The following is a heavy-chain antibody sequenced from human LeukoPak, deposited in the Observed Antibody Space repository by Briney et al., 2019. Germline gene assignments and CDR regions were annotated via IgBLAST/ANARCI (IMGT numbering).Heavy chain of an antibody. Sequence: GGSLRLSCAASGFTFSSYWMSWVRQAPGEGLEWVANIKQDGSEKYYVDSVKGRFTISRDNAKNSLYLQMNSLRAEDTAVYYCARGIAVAGTGGGVWYYYYYGMDVWGQGTTVTVSS. CDR1: GFTFSSYW. D-gene: IGHD6-19*01. CDR3: ARGIAVAGTGGGVWYYYYYGMDV. J-gene: IGHJ6*02. V-gene: IGHV3-7*04. CDR2: IKQDGSEK.